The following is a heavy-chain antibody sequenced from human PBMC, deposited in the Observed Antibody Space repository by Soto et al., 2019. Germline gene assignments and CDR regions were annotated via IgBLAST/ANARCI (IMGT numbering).Heavy chain of an antibody. D-gene: IGHD1-20*01. J-gene: IGHJ6*03. V-gene: IGHV4-30-4*01. CDR3: ARGPTTYNRYYYYMDV. Sequence: SETLSLTCTVSGGSIISGDYYWSWIRQPPGKGLEWIGYINHSGSTYYNPSLKSRVTISVDTSKNQFSLKLSSVTAADTAVYYCARGPTTYNRYYYYMDVWGKGTTVTVS. CDR1: GGSIISGDYY. CDR2: INHSGST.